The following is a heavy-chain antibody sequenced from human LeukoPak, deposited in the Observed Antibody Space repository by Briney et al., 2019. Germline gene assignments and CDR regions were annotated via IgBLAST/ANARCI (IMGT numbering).Heavy chain of an antibody. Sequence: SQTLSLTCAISGDSVSSNDAAWNWIRQSPSGGLEWLGRTLYRSKWSYDYAVSVRGRITINPDTSKNQFSLQLSSVTPEDTAVYYCARENTLVRGVINPLDYWGQGTLVTVSP. V-gene: IGHV6-1*01. D-gene: IGHD3-10*01. CDR3: ARENTLVRGVINPLDY. CDR1: GDSVSSNDAA. CDR2: TLYRSKWSY. J-gene: IGHJ4*02.